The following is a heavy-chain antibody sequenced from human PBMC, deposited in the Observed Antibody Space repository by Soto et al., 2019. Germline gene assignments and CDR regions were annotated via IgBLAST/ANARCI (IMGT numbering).Heavy chain of an antibody. CDR1: GFTVNNHA. Sequence: GGSLRLSCAASGFTVNNHAMHWVRQAPGEGLEWVSGFAGDFINTRYADSVRGRFTISRDTSKNTLYLQMNSLRAEDTAVYYCARDDFPRITIFGVVIKSDYYYGMDVWGQGTTVTVSS. CDR3: ARDDFPRITIFGVVIKSDYYYGMDV. V-gene: IGHV3-30*03. CDR2: FAGDFINT. J-gene: IGHJ6*02. D-gene: IGHD3-3*01.